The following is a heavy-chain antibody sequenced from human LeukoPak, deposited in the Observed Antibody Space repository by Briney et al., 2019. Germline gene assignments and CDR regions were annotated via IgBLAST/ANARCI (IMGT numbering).Heavy chain of an antibody. CDR1: GYTFISFG. CDR3: ARVLGRSGYRALFDY. CDR2: ISAYNRDT. V-gene: IGHV1-18*01. Sequence: ASVKVSCKASGYTFISFGISWVRQAPGQGLEWMGWISAYNRDTNYAQKLQGRVTMTTDTSTRTAYMELRSLRSDDTAVYYCARVLGRSGYRALFDYWGQGTLVTVSS. J-gene: IGHJ4*02. D-gene: IGHD3-22*01.